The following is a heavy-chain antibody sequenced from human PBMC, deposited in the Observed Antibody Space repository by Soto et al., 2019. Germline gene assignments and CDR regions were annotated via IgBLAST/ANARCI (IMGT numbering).Heavy chain of an antibody. Sequence: SETLSLTCTVSGGSLSSYYWTWIRQPPGKGLEWIGYVYYSGNTNYNPSLKSRVTISVDTSKNQFSLKLNSVTAADTAVYYCASRHSGPYFDYWGQGTLVTVSS. D-gene: IGHD6-25*01. CDR2: VYYSGNT. CDR1: GGSLSSYY. J-gene: IGHJ4*02. CDR3: ASRHSGPYFDY. V-gene: IGHV4-59*08.